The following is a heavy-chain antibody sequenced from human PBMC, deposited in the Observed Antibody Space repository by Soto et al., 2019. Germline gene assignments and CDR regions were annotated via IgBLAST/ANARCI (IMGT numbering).Heavy chain of an antibody. CDR2: IIPIFGIA. CDR1: GGTFSSYA. D-gene: IGHD2-21*02. V-gene: IGHV1-69*01. Sequence: QVQLVQSGAEVKKPGSSVKVSCKASGGTFSSYAISWVRQAPGQGLEWMGGIIPIFGIANYAQKFQGRVTITADESTSTAYMELSSLRSEDTAVYYCARDKAYCGGDCLPDAFDIWGQGTMVTVSS. CDR3: ARDKAYCGGDCLPDAFDI. J-gene: IGHJ3*02.